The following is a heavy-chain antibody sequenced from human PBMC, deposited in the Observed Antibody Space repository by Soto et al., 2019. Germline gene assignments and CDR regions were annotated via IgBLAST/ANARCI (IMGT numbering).Heavy chain of an antibody. J-gene: IGHJ5*01. Sequence: QVQLQESGPGLVRPSQTLSLTCTVSGGSVTSGGYYWSWIRHCPGKGLEWIGYIYSSGDTNYNPSLNSRVAMSVDXSXXXXXXXXXXXXXXXXXXXXXXXXXXXPVTHGYDSWGQGILVTVSS. CDR1: GGSVTSGGYY. CDR2: IYSSGDT. V-gene: IGHV4-31*03. CDR3: XXXXXXXPVTHGYDS.